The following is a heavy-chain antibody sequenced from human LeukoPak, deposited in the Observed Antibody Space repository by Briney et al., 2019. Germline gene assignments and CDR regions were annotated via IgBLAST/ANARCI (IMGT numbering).Heavy chain of an antibody. CDR1: GFTFSSHG. D-gene: IGHD1-26*01. J-gene: IGHJ4*02. CDR3: ARDLSGSYVFDY. V-gene: IGHV3-30*03. Sequence: PGGSLRLSCAASGFTFSSHGIHWVRQAPGKGLERVAVISYDGSNKNYADSVKGRFTISRDNSKNTLYLQMNSLRAEDTALYYCARDLSGSYVFDYWGQGTLVTVSS. CDR2: ISYDGSNK.